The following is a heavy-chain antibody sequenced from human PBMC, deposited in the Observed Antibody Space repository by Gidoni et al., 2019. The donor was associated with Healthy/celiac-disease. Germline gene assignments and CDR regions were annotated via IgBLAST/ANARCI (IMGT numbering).Heavy chain of an antibody. CDR2: IKQDGSEK. J-gene: IGHJ4*02. CDR1: GFTFSSYW. Sequence: EVQLVESGGGLVQPGGSLRLSCAAPGFTFSSYWMSWVRQAPGKGLEWVANIKQDGSEKYYVDSVKGRFTISRDNAKNSLYLQMNSLRAEDTAVYYCARDPDYGDSGWGQGTLVTVSS. D-gene: IGHD4-17*01. V-gene: IGHV3-7*01. CDR3: ARDPDYGDSG.